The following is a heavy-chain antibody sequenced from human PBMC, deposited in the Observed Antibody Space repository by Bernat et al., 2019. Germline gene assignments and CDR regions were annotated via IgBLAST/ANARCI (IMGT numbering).Heavy chain of an antibody. Sequence: EVQLVQSGAEVKKPGESLKISCKGSGYSFTSYWIGWVRQMPGKGLEWMGLIYPGDSDTRYNPSFQGQVTISADKSISTAYLQWSSLKASDTAMYYCARLSPPGVGATAFDCWGQGTLVTVSS. CDR3: ARLSPPGVGATAFDC. CDR2: IYPGDSDT. V-gene: IGHV5-51*01. CDR1: GYSFTSYW. D-gene: IGHD1-26*01. J-gene: IGHJ4*02.